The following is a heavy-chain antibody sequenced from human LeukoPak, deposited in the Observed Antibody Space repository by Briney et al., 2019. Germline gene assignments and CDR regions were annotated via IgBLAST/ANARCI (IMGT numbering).Heavy chain of an antibody. D-gene: IGHD5-18*01. J-gene: IGHJ4*02. CDR1: GYTFTSYY. Sequence: ASVKVSCKASGYTFTSYYMHWVRQAPGQGLEWMGTINSNGGGTNYAQKFQGRVTMTRDTSTRTVYMELSSLRPEDTAVYYCARGGGYGYPTGANWGQGTQVTVSS. V-gene: IGHV1-46*01. CDR3: ARGGGYGYPTGAN. CDR2: INSNGGGT.